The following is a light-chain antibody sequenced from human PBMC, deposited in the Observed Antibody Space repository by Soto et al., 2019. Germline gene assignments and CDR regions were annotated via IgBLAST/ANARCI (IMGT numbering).Light chain of an antibody. Sequence: QSVLTQPPSASGTPGQRITISCSGTSSNIGSNPINWYHQLPGTAPKLLIYSTNQRPSGVPDRFSGSKSGTSASLAISGLESADEADYYCATWDDSLNGWVFGGGTKLTVL. CDR3: ATWDDSLNGWV. CDR2: STN. J-gene: IGLJ3*02. V-gene: IGLV1-44*01. CDR1: SSNIGSNP.